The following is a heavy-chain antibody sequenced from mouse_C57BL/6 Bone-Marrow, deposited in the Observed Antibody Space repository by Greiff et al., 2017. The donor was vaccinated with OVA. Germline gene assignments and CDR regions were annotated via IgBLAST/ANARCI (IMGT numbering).Heavy chain of an antibody. V-gene: IGHV1-81*01. D-gene: IGHD2-1*01. CDR3: AREGLYYGPVDY. J-gene: IGHJ2*01. CDR1: GYTFTSYG. CDR2: IYPRSGNT. Sequence: QVQLKQSGAELARPGASVKLSCKASGYTFTSYGISWVKQRTGQGLEWIGEIYPRSGNTYYNEKFKGKATLTADKSSSTAYMELRSLTSEDSAVEFCAREGLYYGPVDYWGQGTTLTVSS.